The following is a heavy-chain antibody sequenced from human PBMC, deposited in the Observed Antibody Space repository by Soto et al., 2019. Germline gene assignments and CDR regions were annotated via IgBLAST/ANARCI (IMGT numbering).Heavy chain of an antibody. CDR2: IKQDGSEK. Sequence: GGSLRLSCAASGFTFSSYWMSWVRQAPGKGLEWVANIKQDGSEKYYVDSVKGRFTISRDNAKNSLYLQMNSLRAEDTAVYYCARTGKGYCSGGSCSPTNYYYYYMDVWGKGTTVTVSS. J-gene: IGHJ6*03. CDR3: ARTGKGYCSGGSCSPTNYYYYYMDV. D-gene: IGHD2-15*01. CDR1: GFTFSSYW. V-gene: IGHV3-7*01.